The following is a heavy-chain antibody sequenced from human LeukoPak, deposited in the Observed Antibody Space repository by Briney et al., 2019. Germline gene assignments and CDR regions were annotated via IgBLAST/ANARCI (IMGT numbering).Heavy chain of an antibody. J-gene: IGHJ4*02. D-gene: IGHD3-16*02. CDR2: ITSTTTI. Sequence: RGSLRLSCAASGFTFSSYGMNWVRQAPGKGLEWVSYITSTTTIYYADSVKGRFTISRDNAKNSLYLQMNSLRAEDTAVYYCARAYYDYVWGSYRPNHFDYWGQGTLVTVSS. CDR3: ARAYYDYVWGSYRPNHFDY. V-gene: IGHV3-48*01. CDR1: GFTFSSYG.